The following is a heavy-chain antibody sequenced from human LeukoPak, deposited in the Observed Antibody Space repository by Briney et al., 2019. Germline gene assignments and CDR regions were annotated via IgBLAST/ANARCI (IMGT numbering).Heavy chain of an antibody. J-gene: IGHJ5*02. CDR1: GGSISGGGYY. CDR2: IYYSGST. CDR3: ARGAVVGANDP. Sequence: PSQTLSLTCTVSGGSISGGGYYWSWIRQHPGKGLEWIGYIYYSGSTYYNPSLKSRVTISVDTSKNQFSLELSSVTAADTAVYYCARGAVVGANDPWGQGTLVTVSS. D-gene: IGHD1-26*01. V-gene: IGHV4-31*03.